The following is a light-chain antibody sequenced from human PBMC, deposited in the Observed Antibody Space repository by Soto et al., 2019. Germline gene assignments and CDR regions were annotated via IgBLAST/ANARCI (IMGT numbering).Light chain of an antibody. J-gene: IGLJ3*02. CDR2: RNN. CDR3: ASWDDSLSGRV. V-gene: IGLV1-47*01. CDR1: TPNIGSNY. Sequence: QSGLTQPPSASGTPGQRVIISCSGTTPNIGSNYVYWYRHLPGTAPQLLIYRNNQRPSGVSDRFSGSKSRTSASLAISGLRSEDEADYYCASWDDSLSGRVFGGGTKLTVL.